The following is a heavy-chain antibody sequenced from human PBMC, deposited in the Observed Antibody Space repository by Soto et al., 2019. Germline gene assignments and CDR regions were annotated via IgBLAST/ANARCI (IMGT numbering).Heavy chain of an antibody. CDR2: IIAIFGTA. CDR1: GGTFSSYA. CDR3: ARHVPAAGYYYGMDV. Sequence: QVQLVQSGAAVKKPGSSVKVSCKASGGTFSSYAISWVRQAPGQGLEWMGGIIAIFGTANYAHKFQGRVTITADESTSTVYMERSSLRSEDKDAYYCARHVPAAGYYYGMDVWGQGTTVTVSS. J-gene: IGHJ6*02. V-gene: IGHV1-69*12. D-gene: IGHD2-2*01.